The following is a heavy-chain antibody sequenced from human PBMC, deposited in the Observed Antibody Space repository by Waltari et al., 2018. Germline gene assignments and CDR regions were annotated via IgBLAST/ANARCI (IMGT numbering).Heavy chain of an antibody. CDR2: IHNTGDT. V-gene: IGHV4-34*01. CDR1: GGSFTAYY. J-gene: IGHJ4*02. Sequence: QVQLQQWGAGLLKPSETLSLTCAVYGGSFTAYYWTWIRQSPEKGLEWIGEIHNTGDTIYNPSLKSRVAILMDASKNQFSLSLKLVAAADTAIYYCASRIGGISPLTGWGQGTPVIVSA. CDR3: ASRIGGISPLTG. D-gene: IGHD1-26*01.